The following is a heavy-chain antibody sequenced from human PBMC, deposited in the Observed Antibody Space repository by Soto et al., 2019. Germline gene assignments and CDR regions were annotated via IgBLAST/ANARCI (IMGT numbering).Heavy chain of an antibody. CDR1: RFTFISYC. Sequence: GGSLIPSCAATRFTFISYCMQRVRQAPGKGLEWVAVISYDGSNKYYADSVKGRFTISRDNSKNTLYLQMNSLRAEDTAVYYCAKIAVVRGVYYYGMDVWGQGT. CDR3: AKIAVVRGVYYYGMDV. D-gene: IGHD3-10*01. CDR2: ISYDGSNK. J-gene: IGHJ6*02. V-gene: IGHV3-30*18.